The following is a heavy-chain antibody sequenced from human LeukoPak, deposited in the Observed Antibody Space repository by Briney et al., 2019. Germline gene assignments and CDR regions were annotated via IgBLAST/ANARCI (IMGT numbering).Heavy chain of an antibody. D-gene: IGHD3-10*01. CDR1: GGSISSSNW. CDR2: IYHSGST. J-gene: IGHJ6*02. V-gene: IGHV4-4*02. Sequence: PSGTLSLTCAVSGGSISSSNWWSWVRQPPGKGLEWIGEIYHSGSTNYNPSLKSRVTISVDKSKNQFSLKLSSVTAADTAVYYCARSVITMVEYGMDVWGQGTTVTVSS. CDR3: ARSVITMVEYGMDV.